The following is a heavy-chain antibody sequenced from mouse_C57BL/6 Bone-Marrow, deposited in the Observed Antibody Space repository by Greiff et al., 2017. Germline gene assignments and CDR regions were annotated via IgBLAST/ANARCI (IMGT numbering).Heavy chain of an antibody. CDR2: IYPGSGNT. Sequence: QVQLKESGPELVKPGASVKISCKASGYSFTSYYIHWVKQRPGQGLEWIGWIYPGSGNTKYNEKFKGKATLTADTSSSTAYMQLSSLTSEDSAVYYCARRYYGRYAMDYWGQGTSVTVSS. J-gene: IGHJ4*01. CDR1: GYSFTSYY. V-gene: IGHV1-66*01. CDR3: ARRYYGRYAMDY. D-gene: IGHD1-1*01.